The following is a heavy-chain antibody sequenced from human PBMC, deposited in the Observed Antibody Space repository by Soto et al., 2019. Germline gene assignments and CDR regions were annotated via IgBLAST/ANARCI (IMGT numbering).Heavy chain of an antibody. D-gene: IGHD5-18*01. CDR3: AREGNTAMVKGFDY. J-gene: IGHJ4*02. V-gene: IGHV3-48*02. Sequence: GGSLRLSCAASGFTFSSYSMNWVRQAPGKGLEWVSYISSSSTIYYADSVKGQFTISRDNAKNSLYLQMNSLRDEDTAVYYCAREGNTAMVKGFDYWGQGTLVTVSS. CDR1: GFTFSSYS. CDR2: ISSSSTI.